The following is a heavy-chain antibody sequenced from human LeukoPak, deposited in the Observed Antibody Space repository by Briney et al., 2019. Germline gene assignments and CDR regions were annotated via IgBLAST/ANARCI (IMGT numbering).Heavy chain of an antibody. J-gene: IGHJ6*02. V-gene: IGHV4-4*07. D-gene: IGHD2-15*01. Sequence: SETLSLTCTVSGGSISSYYWSWIRQPAGKGLEWIGRIYTSGSTNYNPSLKSRVTMSVDTSKNQFSLKLSSVTAADTAVFYCARGAFASGYCSGGSCQRNYGMDIWGQGTTVTVSS. CDR2: IYTSGST. CDR1: GGSISSYY. CDR3: ARGAFASGYCSGGSCQRNYGMDI.